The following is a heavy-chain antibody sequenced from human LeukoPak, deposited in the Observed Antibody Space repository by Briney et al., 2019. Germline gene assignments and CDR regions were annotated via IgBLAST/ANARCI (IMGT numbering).Heavy chain of an antibody. CDR1: GFTVSSNY. Sequence: GGSLRHSCAATGFTVSSNYMSWVRQAPGKGLEWVSVIYSGGSTYYAHSGKGRFTISTDNSKNTLYLQMNSLRAEDTAVYYCARAWRYSSGWYYFDYWGQGTLVTVSS. CDR3: ARAWRYSSGWYYFDY. D-gene: IGHD6-19*01. CDR2: IYSGGST. V-gene: IGHV3-53*01. J-gene: IGHJ4*02.